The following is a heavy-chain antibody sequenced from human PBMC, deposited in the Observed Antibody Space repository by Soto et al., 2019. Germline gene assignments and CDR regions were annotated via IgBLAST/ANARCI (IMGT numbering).Heavy chain of an antibody. CDR3: ARERYCSSTSCAGDYYGMDV. J-gene: IGHJ6*02. CDR1: GYTFRNYG. Sequence: SVKVSCKTSGYTFRNYGISWVRQAPGQGLEWMGGIIPIFGTANYAQKFQGRVTITADESTSTAYMELSSLRSEDTAVYYCARERYCSSTSCAGDYYGMDVWGQGTTVTVSS. V-gene: IGHV1-69*13. CDR2: IIPIFGTA. D-gene: IGHD2-2*01.